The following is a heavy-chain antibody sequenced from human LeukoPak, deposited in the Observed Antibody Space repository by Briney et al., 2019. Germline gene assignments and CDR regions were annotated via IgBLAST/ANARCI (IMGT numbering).Heavy chain of an antibody. CDR1: GFTFSSYG. Sequence: GGSLRLSCAASGFTFSSYGMHWVRQAPGKGLEWVAVISYDGSNKYYADSVKGRFTISRDNSKNTLYLQMNSLRAEDTAVCYCAKGSFSPGTWGQGTLVTVSS. V-gene: IGHV3-30*18. CDR3: AKGSFSPGT. J-gene: IGHJ4*02. CDR2: ISYDGSNK. D-gene: IGHD3/OR15-3a*01.